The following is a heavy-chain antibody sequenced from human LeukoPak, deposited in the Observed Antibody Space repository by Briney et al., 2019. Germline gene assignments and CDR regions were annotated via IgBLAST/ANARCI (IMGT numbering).Heavy chain of an antibody. CDR1: GFTFSSYD. CDR2: IWYDGRNK. Sequence: GGSQRLSCAASGFTFSSYDMHGLRRAPGKGLECVAFIWYDGRNKYYGVSVKARLTISRDNSENTLYLQMNSLRAEDTTVYYCAKDYDFRNGYTNDALDIWGQGTMVTVSS. D-gene: IGHD3-3*01. V-gene: IGHV3-30*02. J-gene: IGHJ3*02. CDR3: AKDYDFRNGYTNDALDI.